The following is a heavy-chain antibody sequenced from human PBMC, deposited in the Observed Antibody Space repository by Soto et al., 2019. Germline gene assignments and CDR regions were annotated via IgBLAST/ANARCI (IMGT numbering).Heavy chain of an antibody. J-gene: IGHJ5*02. V-gene: IGHV3-23*01. Sequence: GSLRLSWAAAGFNFSSYAMGWVRQAPGKGLEWVSAISGSGGSTYYADSVKGRFTISRDNSKNTLYLKMNSLRAEDTAVYYCAKDLPTQHDYVSWGQGTLVTVSS. CDR1: GFNFSSYA. CDR3: AKDLPTQHDYVS. D-gene: IGHD4-17*01. CDR2: ISGSGGST.